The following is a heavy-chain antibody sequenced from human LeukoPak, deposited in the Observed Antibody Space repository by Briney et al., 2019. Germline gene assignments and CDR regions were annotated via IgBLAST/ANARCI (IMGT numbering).Heavy chain of an antibody. CDR3: ARAGFWSGYLDY. CDR2: IYYSGST. CDR1: GGSISSGDYY. J-gene: IGHJ4*02. D-gene: IGHD3-3*01. V-gene: IGHV4-30-4*08. Sequence: SGPTLVKPSQTLSLTCTVSGGSISSGDYYWSWIRQPPGKGLEWIGYIYYSGSTYYNPSLKSRVTISVDTSKNQFSLKLSSVTAADTAVYYCARAGFWSGYLDYWGRGTLVTVSS.